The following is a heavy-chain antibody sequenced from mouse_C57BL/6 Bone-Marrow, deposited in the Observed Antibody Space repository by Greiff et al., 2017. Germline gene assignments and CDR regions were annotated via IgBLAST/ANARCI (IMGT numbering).Heavy chain of an antibody. CDR1: GYTFTTYP. D-gene: IGHD2-1*01. V-gene: IGHV1-47*01. Sequence: VQLVESGAELVKPGASVKMSCKASGYTFTTYPIEWMKQNHGKSLEWIGNFHPYNDDTKYNEKFKGKATLTVEKSSSTVYLELSRLTSDDSAVYYCARGGNYRGYYFDYWGKGTTLTVSS. CDR2: FHPYNDDT. CDR3: ARGGNYRGYYFDY. J-gene: IGHJ2*01.